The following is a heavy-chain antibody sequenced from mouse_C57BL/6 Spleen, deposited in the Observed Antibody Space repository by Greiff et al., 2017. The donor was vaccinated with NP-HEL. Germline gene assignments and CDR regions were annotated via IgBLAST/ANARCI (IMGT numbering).Heavy chain of an antibody. CDR3: AREGYDYDGFAY. D-gene: IGHD2-4*01. Sequence: EVHLVESGPGLVKPSQSLSLTCSVTGYSITSGYYWNWIRQFPGNKLEWMGYISYDGSNNYNPSLKNRISITRDTSKNQFFLKLNSVTTEDTATYYCAREGYDYDGFAYWGQGTLVTVSA. CDR2: ISYDGSN. V-gene: IGHV3-6*01. J-gene: IGHJ3*01. CDR1: GYSITSGYY.